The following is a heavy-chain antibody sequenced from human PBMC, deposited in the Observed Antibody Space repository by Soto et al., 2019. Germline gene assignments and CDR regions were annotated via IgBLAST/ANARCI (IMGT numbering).Heavy chain of an antibody. CDR2: INHSGST. Sequence: QVQLQQWGAGLLKPSETLSLTCAVYGGSFSGYYWSWIRQPPGKGLEWIGEINHSGSTNYNPSLKSRVTISVHTSKNQFSLKLSSVTAADTAVYYCARGSYDILTGYSPQYYYYGMDVWGQGTTVTVSS. CDR3: ARGSYDILTGYSPQYYYYGMDV. D-gene: IGHD3-9*01. J-gene: IGHJ6*02. V-gene: IGHV4-34*01. CDR1: GGSFSGYY.